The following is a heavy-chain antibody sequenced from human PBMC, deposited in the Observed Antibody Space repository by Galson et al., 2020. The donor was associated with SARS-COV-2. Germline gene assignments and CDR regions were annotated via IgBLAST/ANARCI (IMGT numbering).Heavy chain of an antibody. J-gene: IGHJ6*04. CDR1: GFTFSSYG. CDR2: IWYDGSNK. CDR3: AKDPVVVPAAIELSLDV. D-gene: IGHD2-2*02. Sequence: QLGESLKISCAASGFTFSSYGMHWVRQAPGKGLEWVAVIWYDGSNKYYADSVKGRFTISRDNSKNTLYLQMNSLRAEDTAVYYCAKDPVVVPAAIELSLDVWGKGTTVTVSS. V-gene: IGHV3-33*06.